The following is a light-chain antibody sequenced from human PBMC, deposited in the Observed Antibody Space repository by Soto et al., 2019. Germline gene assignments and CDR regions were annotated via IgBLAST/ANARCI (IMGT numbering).Light chain of an antibody. Sequence: EIVMTQSPATLSVSPGERATLSCRASRSVSNNYLVWYQQKPGQAPRLLIYGASTRVTGIPARFSGSGSGTDLTLTISSLQPEDFATYYCQQSYSTLITFGQGTRLEIK. CDR1: RSVSNN. CDR2: GAS. J-gene: IGKJ5*01. V-gene: IGKV3-15*01. CDR3: QQSYSTLIT.